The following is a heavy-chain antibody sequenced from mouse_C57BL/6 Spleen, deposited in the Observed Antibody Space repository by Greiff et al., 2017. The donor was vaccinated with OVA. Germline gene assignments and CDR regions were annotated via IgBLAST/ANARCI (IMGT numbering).Heavy chain of an antibody. Sequence: EVQLQESGPGLVKPSQTLSLSCSVTGYSITSYYWNWIRKFPGNKLEYMGYICYSGSTYYNPTLKSRISITRDTSKNKYYLQLNSVTTEDTATYYCARSEGGFIMDYWGQGTTLTVSS. CDR2: ICYSGST. J-gene: IGHJ2*01. V-gene: IGHV3-8*01. D-gene: IGHD1-1*01. CDR1: GYSITSYY. CDR3: ARSEGGFIMDY.